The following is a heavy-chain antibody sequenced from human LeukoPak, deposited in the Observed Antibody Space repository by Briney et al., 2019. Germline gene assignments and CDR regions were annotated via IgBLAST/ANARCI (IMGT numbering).Heavy chain of an antibody. CDR2: IYYSGST. CDR1: GGSISSYY. CDR3: ARSFMGAYYDWDVDYGMDV. J-gene: IGHJ6*02. Sequence: ASETLSLTCTVSGGSISSYYWSWIRQPPGKGLEWIGYIYYSGSTNYNPSLKSRVTISVDTSKNQFSLKLSSVTAADTAVYYCARSFMGAYYDWDVDYGMDVWGQGTTVTVSS. V-gene: IGHV4-59*01. D-gene: IGHD3-3*01.